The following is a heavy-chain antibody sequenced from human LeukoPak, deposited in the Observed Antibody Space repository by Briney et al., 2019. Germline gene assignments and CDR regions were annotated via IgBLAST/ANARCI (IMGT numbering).Heavy chain of an antibody. CDR3: ARVNDYVWGSFRY. Sequence: ASVKVSCKASGYTFTSYDINWVRQAPGQGLEWMGWINPNIGDTNYAQKFQGRVTMTRDTSISTAYMEFSRLNFDDTAVYYCARVNDYVWGSFRYWGQGTLVTVSS. CDR1: GYTFTSYD. V-gene: IGHV1-2*02. J-gene: IGHJ4*02. CDR2: INPNIGDT. D-gene: IGHD3-16*01.